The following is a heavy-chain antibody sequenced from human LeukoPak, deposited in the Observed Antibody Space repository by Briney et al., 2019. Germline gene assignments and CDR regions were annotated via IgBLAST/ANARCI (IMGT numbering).Heavy chain of an antibody. D-gene: IGHD2-2*01. V-gene: IGHV3-7*01. CDR2: IKQDGSEK. Sequence: GRSLRLSCAASGFTFSSYAMSWVRQAPGKGLEWVANIKQDGSEKYYVDSVKGRFTISRDNAKNSLYLQMNSLRAEDTAVYYCARGPPFCSSTSCSGTTFDPWGQGTLVTVSS. CDR3: ARGPPFCSSTSCSGTTFDP. J-gene: IGHJ5*02. CDR1: GFTFSSYA.